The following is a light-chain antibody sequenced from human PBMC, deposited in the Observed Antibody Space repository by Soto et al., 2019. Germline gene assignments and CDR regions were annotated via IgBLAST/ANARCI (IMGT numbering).Light chain of an antibody. J-gene: IGLJ1*01. CDR3: NSYTSKSTGV. CDR2: EVS. V-gene: IGLV2-14*01. CDR1: RSDVGGYNY. Sequence: QSALTQPASVSGSPGQSITISCTGTRSDVGGYNYVSWYQQHPGKAPKLIIYEVSNRPSGVSNRFSGSKSGNTASLTISGLQAEDEADYYCNSYTSKSTGVFGTGTQLTVL.